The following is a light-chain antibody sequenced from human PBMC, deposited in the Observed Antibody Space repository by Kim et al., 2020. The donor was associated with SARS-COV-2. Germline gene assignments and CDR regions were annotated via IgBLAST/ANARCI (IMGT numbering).Light chain of an antibody. Sequence: SYELTQPPSVSVSPGQTASITCSGDKLGDKYACWYQQKQGQSTVLVIYHDSKRTSRTPERFPGSNSGNTATLTITGTQAMDEADYYCQAWDSSTAVFGGG. J-gene: IGLJ3*02. CDR2: HDS. CDR3: QAWDSSTAV. CDR1: KLGDKY. V-gene: IGLV3-1*01.